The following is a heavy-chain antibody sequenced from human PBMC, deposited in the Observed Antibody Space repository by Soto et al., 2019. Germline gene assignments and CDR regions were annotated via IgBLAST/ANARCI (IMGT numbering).Heavy chain of an antibody. D-gene: IGHD3-3*01. CDR1: GYTFTSYG. Sequence: ASVKVSCKASGYTFTSYGISWVRQAPGQGLEWMGWISAYNGNTNYAQKLQGRVTMTTDTSTSTAYMELRSLRSDDTAVYYCARGFPIDFWSGYSWFDPWGQGTLVTVSS. CDR3: ARGFPIDFWSGYSWFDP. V-gene: IGHV1-18*01. CDR2: ISAYNGNT. J-gene: IGHJ5*02.